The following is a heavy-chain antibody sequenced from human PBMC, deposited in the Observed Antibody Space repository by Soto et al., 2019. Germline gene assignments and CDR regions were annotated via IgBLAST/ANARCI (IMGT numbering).Heavy chain of an antibody. CDR3: ARVFIAVAGMEYFDY. CDR1: GGSFSGYY. D-gene: IGHD6-19*01. CDR2: INHSGST. V-gene: IGHV4-34*01. J-gene: IGHJ4*02. Sequence: SETLSLTCAVYGGSFSGYYWSWIRQPPGKGLEWIGEINHSGSTNYNPSLKSRVTISVDTSKNQFSLKLSSVTAADTAVYYCARVFIAVAGMEYFDYWGQGTLVTVS.